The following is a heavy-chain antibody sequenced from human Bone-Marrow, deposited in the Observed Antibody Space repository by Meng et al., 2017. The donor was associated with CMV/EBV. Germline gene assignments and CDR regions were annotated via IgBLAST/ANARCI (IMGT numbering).Heavy chain of an antibody. D-gene: IGHD3-10*01. CDR2: IESDGRIT. CDR3: ARDYGSGSYGYYYGVDV. V-gene: IGHV3-74*03. J-gene: IGHJ6*02. CDR1: GFTFRSYW. Sequence: GESLKISCAVSGFTFRSYWMHWVRQAPGKGLVWVSRIESDGRITTYADSVKGRFTISRDTAKNSLYLQMNSLRAEDTAVYYCARDYGSGSYGYYYGVDVWGQGTTVTVSS.